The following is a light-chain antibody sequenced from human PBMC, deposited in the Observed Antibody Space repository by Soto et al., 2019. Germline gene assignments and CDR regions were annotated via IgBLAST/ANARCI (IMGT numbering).Light chain of an antibody. CDR3: QQDNSFRPN. Sequence: DIQMTQSPSSVSASVGDRVTITCRASQGISSWLGWYQQKPGKAPKLLIYAASSLQSGVPSRFSGSGSGTDFTLTISSLQHEDFATYYCQQDNSFRPNFGQGTRLEIK. J-gene: IGKJ5*01. CDR1: QGISSW. CDR2: AAS. V-gene: IGKV1D-12*01.